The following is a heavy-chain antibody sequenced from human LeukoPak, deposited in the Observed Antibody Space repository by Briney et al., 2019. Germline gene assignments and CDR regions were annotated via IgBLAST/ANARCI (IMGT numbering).Heavy chain of an antibody. CDR2: ISSSGTT. Sequence: PGGSLRLSCAASGFIFSDYYMSWLPQAPGKGLEGVSYISSSGTTYYADSVRGRFTISRDNAQNSLYMQMNSLRVDDTAVYYCARGGLQAGGSARNDYWGQGTLVTVSS. CDR1: GFIFSDYY. CDR3: ARGGLQAGGSARNDY. J-gene: IGHJ4*02. D-gene: IGHD3-16*01. V-gene: IGHV3-11*01.